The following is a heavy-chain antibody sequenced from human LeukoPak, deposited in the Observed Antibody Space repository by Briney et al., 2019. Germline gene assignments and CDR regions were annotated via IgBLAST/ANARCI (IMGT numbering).Heavy chain of an antibody. CDR2: IDYSRDT. CDR3: ARNGPHYYDKSGYLDS. D-gene: IGHD3-22*01. Sequence: SETLSLTCTVSGGSISSYYWSWIRQPPGKGLEWIGNIDYSRDTHYNPSLRSRVTILVDKSRNQFSLTLNSVTAADTAVYYCARNGPHYYDKSGYLDSWGQGTLVTVSS. CDR1: GGSISSYY. J-gene: IGHJ4*02. V-gene: IGHV4-59*03.